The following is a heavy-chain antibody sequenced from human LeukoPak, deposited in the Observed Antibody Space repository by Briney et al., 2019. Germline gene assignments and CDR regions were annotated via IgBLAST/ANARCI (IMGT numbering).Heavy chain of an antibody. CDR3: ARQPSGTTRDFDY. J-gene: IGHJ4*02. CDR1: GGSISSSSYY. CDR2: IYYSGST. Sequence: SETLSLTCTVSGGSISSSSYYWGWIRQPPGKGLEWIGSIYYSGSTHYNPSLKSRVTLSVDTSKNQFSLKLSSVTAADTAVYYCARQPSGTTRDFDYWGQGTLVTVSS. V-gene: IGHV4-39*01. D-gene: IGHD1-7*01.